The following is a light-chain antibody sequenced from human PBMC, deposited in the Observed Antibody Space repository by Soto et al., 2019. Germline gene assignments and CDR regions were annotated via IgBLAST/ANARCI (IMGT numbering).Light chain of an antibody. CDR3: YTYAGGSTYL. V-gene: IGLV2-23*01. CDR2: EDI. CDR1: SSDVGSYSL. J-gene: IGLJ1*01. Sequence: QSVLTQPASVSGAAGQSITTSCTGTSSDVGSYSLLSWYQHHPGKAPKLIIYEDIKGPSGVSNRFSGSKSGNTASLRISGLQAEDEADYYCYTYAGGSTYLFGTGTKVTVL.